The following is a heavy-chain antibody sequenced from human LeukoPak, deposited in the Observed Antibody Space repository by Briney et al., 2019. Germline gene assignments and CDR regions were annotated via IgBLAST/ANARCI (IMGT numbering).Heavy chain of an antibody. V-gene: IGHV3-7*01. CDR2: IKQDGSDK. CDR1: GFAFSDYW. Sequence: GGSLRLSCAASGFAFSDYWMSWVRQAPGKGLEWVANIKQDGSDKYYVDSVKGRFTIARDNAKNSLYLQMNSLRAEDTAVYYCARKGLPDYWGQGTLVTVSS. J-gene: IGHJ4*02. CDR3: ARKGLPDY.